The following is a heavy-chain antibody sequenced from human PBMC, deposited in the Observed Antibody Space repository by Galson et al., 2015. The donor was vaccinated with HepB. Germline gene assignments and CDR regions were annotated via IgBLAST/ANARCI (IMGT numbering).Heavy chain of an antibody. CDR1: GFTFDDYT. V-gene: IGHV3-43*01. D-gene: IGHD3-9*01. CDR2: ISWDGGST. J-gene: IGHJ4*02. CDR3: AKEGLPHYDILTGYYTFTALYFDY. Sequence: SLRLSCAASGFTFDDYTMHWVRQAPGKGLEWVSLISWDGGSTYYADSVKGRFTISRDNSKNSLYLQMNSLRTEDTALYYCAKEGLPHYDILTGYYTFTALYFDYWGQGTLVTVSS.